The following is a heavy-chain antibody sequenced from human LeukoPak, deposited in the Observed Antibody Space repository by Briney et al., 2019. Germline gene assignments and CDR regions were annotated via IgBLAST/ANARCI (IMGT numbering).Heavy chain of an antibody. CDR3: ARGSGSYYGFDY. Sequence: SVKVSCKASGGTFSIYAISWVRQAPGQGLEWMGGIIPIFGTANYAQKFQGRVTITADESTSTAYMELSSLRSEDTAVYYCARGSGSYYGFDYWGQGTLVTVSS. D-gene: IGHD1-26*01. V-gene: IGHV1-69*13. CDR1: GGTFSIYA. CDR2: IIPIFGTA. J-gene: IGHJ4*02.